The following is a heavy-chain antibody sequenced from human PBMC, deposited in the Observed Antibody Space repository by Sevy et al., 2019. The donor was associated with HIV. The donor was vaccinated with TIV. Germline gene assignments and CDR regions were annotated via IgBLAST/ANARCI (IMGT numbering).Heavy chain of an antibody. V-gene: IGHV1-18*01. CDR3: ARVGVWQWLPTVLDY. Sequence: ASVKVSCKASGYTFTSYGISWVRQAPGQGLEWMGWISAYNGNTNYAQKLQGRVTMTTDTSTSTAYMELRSLRSDDTAVYYCARVGVWQWLPTVLDYWGQGTLVTVSS. D-gene: IGHD6-19*01. CDR2: ISAYNGNT. CDR1: GYTFTSYG. J-gene: IGHJ4*02.